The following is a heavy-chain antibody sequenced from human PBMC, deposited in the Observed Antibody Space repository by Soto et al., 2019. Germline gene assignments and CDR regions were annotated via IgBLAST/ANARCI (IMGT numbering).Heavy chain of an antibody. CDR2: INIGGDTT. J-gene: IGHJ6*02. Sequence: GESLRLSCGVSGFTFSNYAMSWVRQAPGKGLEWVSAINIGGDTTYYADSVKGRFTMSRDNSKNTLYLQMNSLRAEDTAVYYCAKLLVTQMPYYYYGLDVWGQGTTVTVSS. V-gene: IGHV3-23*01. CDR3: AKLLVTQMPYYYYGLDV. D-gene: IGHD2-21*02. CDR1: GFTFSNYA.